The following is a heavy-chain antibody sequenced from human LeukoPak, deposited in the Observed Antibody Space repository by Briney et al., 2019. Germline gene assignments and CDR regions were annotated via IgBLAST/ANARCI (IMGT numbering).Heavy chain of an antibody. CDR2: INPNSGGT. CDR3: AREGGSSGWVYEELNY. D-gene: IGHD6-19*01. Sequence: ASVKVSCKASGYTFTGYYMHWVRQAPGQGLEWMGWINPNSGGTNYAQKFQGRVTMTRDTSISTAYMELSRLRSDDTAVYYCAREGGSSGWVYEELNYWGQGTLVTVSS. V-gene: IGHV1-2*02. CDR1: GYTFTGYY. J-gene: IGHJ4*02.